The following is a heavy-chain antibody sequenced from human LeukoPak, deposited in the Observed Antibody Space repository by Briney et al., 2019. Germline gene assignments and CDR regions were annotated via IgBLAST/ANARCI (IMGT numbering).Heavy chain of an antibody. V-gene: IGHV3-48*02. CDR1: GFTFSSYD. D-gene: IGHD2-21*02. Sequence: PGGSLRLSCAASGFTFSSYDISWVCQAPGKGLEWVSYISYNSSTTNYADSVKGRFAISRDNAKNSLYLQMNSLRDEDTAVYYCARDRRIGGGGGDWTPVWGQGTTVTVSS. J-gene: IGHJ6*02. CDR3: ARDRRIGGGGGDWTPV. CDR2: ISYNSSTT.